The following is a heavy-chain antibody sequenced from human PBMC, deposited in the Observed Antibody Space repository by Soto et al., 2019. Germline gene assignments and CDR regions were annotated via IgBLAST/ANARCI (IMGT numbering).Heavy chain of an antibody. D-gene: IGHD5-18*01. CDR3: AIAGYSYDPRYYFSY. V-gene: IGHV4-59*01. J-gene: IGHJ4*02. Sequence: SETLSLTCTVSGGSIRTYYWSWIRQPPGKGLEWIAYIYYTGSTNYNPSLKSRVTISLDTSKNQFSLKLNTVTAADTAVYYCAIAGYSYDPRYYFSYWGQGTLVTVSS. CDR1: GGSIRTYY. CDR2: IYYTGST.